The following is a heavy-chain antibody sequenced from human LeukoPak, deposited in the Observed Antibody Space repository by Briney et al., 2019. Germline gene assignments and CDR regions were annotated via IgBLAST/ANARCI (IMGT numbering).Heavy chain of an antibody. CDR2: ISGSGGTT. CDR3: VRDKGWQQFDQ. V-gene: IGHV3-23*01. Sequence: SGGSLRLSCAASGFTFSSYGMSWVRQAPGKGLEWVSAISGSGGTTYYADSVRGRFTISRDNSKNTLYLQMNSLRVEDTAVYYCVRDKGWQQFDQWGQGTLVTVSS. CDR1: GFTFSSYG. J-gene: IGHJ4*02. D-gene: IGHD5-24*01.